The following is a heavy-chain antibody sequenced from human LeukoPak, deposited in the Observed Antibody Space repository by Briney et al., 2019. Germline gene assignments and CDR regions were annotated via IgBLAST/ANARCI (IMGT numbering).Heavy chain of an antibody. CDR1: GFTFSSYA. CDR2: ISGSGGST. V-gene: IGHV3-23*01. CDR3: AKSPIAVATRFDY. Sequence: GGSLRPSCAASGFTFSSYAMSWVRQAPGKGLEGVSAISGSGGSTYYADSVKGRFTISRDNSNNTLYLQMNSLRAEDTAVYYCAKSPIAVATRFDYWGQGTLVTVSS. J-gene: IGHJ4*02. D-gene: IGHD6-19*01.